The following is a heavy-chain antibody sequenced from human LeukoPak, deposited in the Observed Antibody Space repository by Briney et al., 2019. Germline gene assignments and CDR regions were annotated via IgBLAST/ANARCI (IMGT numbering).Heavy chain of an antibody. D-gene: IGHD3-22*01. CDR3: ARVNYYDSSGYYQNYFDY. J-gene: IGHJ4*02. CDR1: EFTLSSDW. CDR2: ISQDGSEM. V-gene: IGHV3-7*01. Sequence: GGSLRLSCAASEFTLSSDWMSWVRQAPGKGLEWVAKISQDGSEMYYADSVKGRFTISRDNAQNSLYLQMNSLRAEDTAVYYCARVNYYDSSGYYQNYFDYWGQGTLVTVSS.